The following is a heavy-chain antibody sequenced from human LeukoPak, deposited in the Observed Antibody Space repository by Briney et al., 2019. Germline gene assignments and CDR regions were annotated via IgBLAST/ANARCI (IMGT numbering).Heavy chain of an antibody. CDR3: AWGRSKRIDY. CDR2: ISGSGGST. V-gene: IGHV3-23*01. Sequence: GGSLRLSCAASGFTFSSYAMSWVRQAPGKGLEWVSAISGSGGSTYYADSVKGRFTISRDNSKNSLYLQINGLRAEDTAVYYCAWGRSKRIDYWGQGTLVTVSS. J-gene: IGHJ4*02. D-gene: IGHD7-27*01. CDR1: GFTFSSYA.